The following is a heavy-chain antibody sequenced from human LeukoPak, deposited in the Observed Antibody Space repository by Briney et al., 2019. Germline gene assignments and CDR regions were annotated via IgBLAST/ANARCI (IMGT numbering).Heavy chain of an antibody. CDR1: GGSISSSSYY. Sequence: SETLSLTCTVSGGSISSSSYYWGWIRQPPGKGLEWIGSIYYSGSTYYNPSLKSRVTISINTSKNQFSLKLTSVTAADTAVYYCARAGGSGLIDYWGQGTLVTVSS. J-gene: IGHJ4*02. CDR3: ARAGGSGLIDY. V-gene: IGHV4-39*07. D-gene: IGHD6-19*01. CDR2: IYYSGST.